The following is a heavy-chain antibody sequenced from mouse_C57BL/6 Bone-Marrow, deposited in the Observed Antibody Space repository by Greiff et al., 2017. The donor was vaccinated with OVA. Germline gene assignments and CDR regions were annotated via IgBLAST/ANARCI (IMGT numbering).Heavy chain of an antibody. CDR3: ARGGFAHYYGSSLYCYFDV. J-gene: IGHJ1*03. V-gene: IGHV1-69*01. Sequence: QVQLQQPGAELVMPGASVKLSCKASGYTFTSYWMHWVKQRPGQGLEWIGEIDPSDSYTNYNQKFKGKSTLTVDKSSSTAYMQLSSLTSEDSAVYDRARGGFAHYYGSSLYCYFDVWGTGTTVTVSS. D-gene: IGHD1-1*01. CDR2: IDPSDSYT. CDR1: GYTFTSYW.